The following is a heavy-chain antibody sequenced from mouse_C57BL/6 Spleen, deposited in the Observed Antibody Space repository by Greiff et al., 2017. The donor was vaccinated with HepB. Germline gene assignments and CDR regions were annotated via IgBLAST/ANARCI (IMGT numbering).Heavy chain of an antibody. V-gene: IGHV1-22*01. J-gene: IGHJ1*03. CDR1: GYTFTDYN. Sequence: EVQLQQSGPELVKPGASVKMSCKASGYTFTDYNMHWVKQSHGKSLEWIGYINPNNGGTSYNQKFKGKATLTVNKSSSTAYMELRSLTSEDSAVYYCAGGLPFYWYFDVWGTGTTVTVSS. CDR2: INPNNGGT. CDR3: AGGLPFYWYFDV. D-gene: IGHD2-4*01.